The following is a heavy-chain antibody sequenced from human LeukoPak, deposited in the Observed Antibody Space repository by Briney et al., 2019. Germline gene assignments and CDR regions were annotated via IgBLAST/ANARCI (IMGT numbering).Heavy chain of an antibody. J-gene: IGHJ5*02. D-gene: IGHD6-19*01. CDR3: ARGLRSGWYSDWFDP. V-gene: IGHV3-21*01. CDR2: ISSSSSYI. Sequence: GGSLRLSCAASGFTFSSYSMNWVRQAPGKGMEWVSSISSSSSYIYYADSVKGRFTISRDNAKNSLYLQMNSLRAEDTAVYYCARGLRSGWYSDWFDPWGQGTLVTVSS. CDR1: GFTFSSYS.